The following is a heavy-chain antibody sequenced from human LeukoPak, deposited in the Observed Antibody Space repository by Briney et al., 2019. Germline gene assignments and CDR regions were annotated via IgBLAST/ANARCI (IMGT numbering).Heavy chain of an antibody. CDR1: GVSISSSY. Sequence: SETLSLTCSVSGVSISSSYWSWIRQPPGKGLEWIGFIHYSGSTNYNPSLKSRVTISADTSNNQFSLKVTSVTAADTAVYYCARPNYDFWSGYYHYYYMDVWGKGTTVTVSS. V-gene: IGHV4-59*01. D-gene: IGHD3-3*01. CDR2: IHYSGST. J-gene: IGHJ6*03. CDR3: ARPNYDFWSGYYHYYYMDV.